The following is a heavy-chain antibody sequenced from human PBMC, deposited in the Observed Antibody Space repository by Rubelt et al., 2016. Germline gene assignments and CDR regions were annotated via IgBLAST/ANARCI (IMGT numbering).Heavy chain of an antibody. J-gene: IGHJ4*02. V-gene: IGHV4-39*07. CDR2: IYHSGST. Sequence: QLQLQESGPGLVKPSETLSLTCTVSGGSISSSSYYWGWIRQPPGKGLEWIGSIYHSGSTYYNPSLKVRVTISVDTSKNQVSLKLSSVTAADTAVYYCARDGGYYDSEGFDYWGQGTLVTVSS. CDR1: GGSISSSSYY. D-gene: IGHD3-22*01. CDR3: ARDGGYYDSEGFDY.